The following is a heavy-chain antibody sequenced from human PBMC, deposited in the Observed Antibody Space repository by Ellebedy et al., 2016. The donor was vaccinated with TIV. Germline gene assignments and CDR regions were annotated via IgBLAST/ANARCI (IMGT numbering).Heavy chain of an antibody. V-gene: IGHV3-53*01. Sequence: GGSLRLSCAVSGFSLSANYMSWVRQAPGKGLEWVSIIYSAGNTYYADSVKGRFTISRDTSKNTVFLQMKTLRAEDTAVYYCARVDLGLAFDYWGRGTLVTVSS. CDR1: GFSLSANY. CDR3: ARVDLGLAFDY. J-gene: IGHJ4*02. CDR2: IYSAGNT. D-gene: IGHD3/OR15-3a*01.